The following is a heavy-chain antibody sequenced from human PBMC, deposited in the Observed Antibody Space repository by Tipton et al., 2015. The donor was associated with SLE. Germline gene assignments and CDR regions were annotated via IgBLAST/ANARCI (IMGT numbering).Heavy chain of an antibody. J-gene: IGHJ4*02. V-gene: IGHV3-23*01. Sequence: SLRLSCTASGLTFSTYAMSWVRQAPGKGLEWVSAISGSGGSTYYADSVKGRFTISRDNSKNTLYLQMNSLRAEDTAVYYCANSEGYYDFWSGPSYYMDVWGQGTLVTVSS. D-gene: IGHD3-3*01. CDR2: ISGSGGST. CDR3: ANSEGYYDFWSGPSYYMDV. CDR1: GLTFSTYA.